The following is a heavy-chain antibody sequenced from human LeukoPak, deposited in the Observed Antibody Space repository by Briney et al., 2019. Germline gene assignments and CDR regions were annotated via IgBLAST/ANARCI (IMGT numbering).Heavy chain of an antibody. J-gene: IGHJ4*02. V-gene: IGHV2-5*01. CDR1: GFSLTTSGVG. CDR3: ARYGDYRYLYYFQY. CDR2: IYWNDDN. Sequence: SGPTLWHPTQTLTLTCSFSGFSLTTSGVGVGWIRQSPGKALEFLALIYWNDDNRYNPSLKSRLTITKDTSKNQVVLTMTNMDPVDTATYYCARYGDYRYLYYFQYWGRGILVTVSS. D-gene: IGHD4-11*01.